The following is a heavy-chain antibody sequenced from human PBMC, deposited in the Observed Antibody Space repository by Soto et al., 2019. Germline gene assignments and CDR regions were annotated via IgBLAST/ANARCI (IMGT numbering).Heavy chain of an antibody. V-gene: IGHV1-69*02. CDR3: ARVEWLGAFDI. Sequence: QVQLVQSGAEVKKPGSSVKVSCKASGGTFSSYTISWVRQAPGQGLEWMGRIIPILGIANYAQKFQGRVTITAEKSTSTAYMELSSLRSEDTAVYYCARVEWLGAFDIWGQGTMVTVSS. CDR2: IIPILGIA. D-gene: IGHD5-12*01. CDR1: GGTFSSYT. J-gene: IGHJ3*02.